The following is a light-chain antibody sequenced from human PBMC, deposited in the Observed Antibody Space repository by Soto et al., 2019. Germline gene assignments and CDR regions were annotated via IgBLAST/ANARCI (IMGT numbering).Light chain of an antibody. Sequence: AIQLTQSPSSLSASVGDRVTITCRASQGIAKDLGWYQQKPGKAPSLLIFGASFLQSGVPSRFSGSGSGTDFTLTINGLQPEDFATYYCLQNYYSFRTFGQATKVEI. J-gene: IGKJ1*01. CDR1: QGIAKD. V-gene: IGKV1-6*01. CDR2: GAS. CDR3: LQNYYSFRT.